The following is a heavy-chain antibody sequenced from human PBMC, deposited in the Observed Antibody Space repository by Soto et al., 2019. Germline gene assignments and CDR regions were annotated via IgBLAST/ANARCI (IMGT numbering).Heavy chain of an antibody. D-gene: IGHD4-4*01. J-gene: IGHJ6*02. Sequence: GASVKVSCKASGYTFTSYGISWVRQAPGQGLEWMGWISAYNGNTNYAQKLQGRVTMTTDTSTSTAYMELRSLRSDDTAVYYCARGLTVTTNYYYGMDVWGQGTTVTVS. CDR3: ARGLTVTTNYYYGMDV. CDR2: ISAYNGNT. V-gene: IGHV1-18*01. CDR1: GYTFTSYG.